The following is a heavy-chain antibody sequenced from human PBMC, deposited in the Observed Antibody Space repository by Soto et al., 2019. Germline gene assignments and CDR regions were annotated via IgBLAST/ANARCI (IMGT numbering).Heavy chain of an antibody. D-gene: IGHD2-15*01. CDR3: ATATYCSGGSCYPHPNYFEY. CDR1: GGSISSSNW. CDR2: IYHSGST. J-gene: IGHJ4*02. Sequence: SETLSLTCAVSGGSISSSNWWSWVRQPPGKGLEWIGEIYHSGSTNYNPSLKSRVTISVDKSKNQFSLKLSSVTAADTAVYYCATATYCSGGSCYPHPNYFEYWSQGTRVTVSS. V-gene: IGHV4-4*02.